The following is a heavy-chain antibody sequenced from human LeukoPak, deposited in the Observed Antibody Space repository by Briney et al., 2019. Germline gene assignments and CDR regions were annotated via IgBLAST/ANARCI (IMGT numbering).Heavy chain of an antibody. V-gene: IGHV4-4*07. CDR2: MYTSGST. D-gene: IGHD3-9*01. J-gene: IGHJ6*03. CDR3: ARDDILTGLNYYMDV. CDR1: GGSISSYY. Sequence: PSETLSLTCTVSGGSISSYYWSWIRQPAGKGLEGIGRMYTSGSTNYNPSLKSRGTISVEESKNHFSLKLSSVTAADTAVYYCARDDILTGLNYYMDVWGKGTTVTVSS.